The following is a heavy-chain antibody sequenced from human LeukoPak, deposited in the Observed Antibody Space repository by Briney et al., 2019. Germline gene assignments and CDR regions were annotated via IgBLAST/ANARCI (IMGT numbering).Heavy chain of an antibody. CDR1: GFTVSSNY. J-gene: IGHJ4*02. D-gene: IGHD3-3*01. Sequence: GGSLRLSCAASGFTVSSNYMSWVRQAPGKGLEWVSVIYSGGSTYYADSVKGRFTISRDNSKNTLYLQVNSLRAEDTAVYYCARAAYDFWSGYPYYFDYWGQGTLVTVSS. CDR3: ARAAYDFWSGYPYYFDY. CDR2: IYSGGST. V-gene: IGHV3-53*01.